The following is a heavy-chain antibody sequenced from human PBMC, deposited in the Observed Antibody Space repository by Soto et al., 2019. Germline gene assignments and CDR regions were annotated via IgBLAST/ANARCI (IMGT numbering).Heavy chain of an antibody. Sequence: SETLSLTCTVSGGSISSYYWSWIRQPPGKGLEWIGYIYYSGSTNYNPSLKSRVTISVDTSKNQFSLRLSSVTAADTAVYYCAREGYCSGGSCPGDFDYWGQGTLVTVSS. CDR1: GGSISSYY. CDR3: AREGYCSGGSCPGDFDY. CDR2: IYYSGST. D-gene: IGHD2-15*01. V-gene: IGHV4-59*01. J-gene: IGHJ4*02.